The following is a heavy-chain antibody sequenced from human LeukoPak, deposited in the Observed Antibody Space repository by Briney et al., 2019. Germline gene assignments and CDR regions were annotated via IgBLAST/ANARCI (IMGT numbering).Heavy chain of an antibody. D-gene: IGHD2-8*01. CDR3: AKDQFARNGLYDAIDV. Sequence: GGSLRLSCAASGFIFSDYAMSWVRQTPGKGLEWVSVVSGPGDDTYYADSVKGRFTVSRDNSKNTLYLQMNYPRAEDTGIYYCAKDQFARNGLYDAIDVWAKGKWSPSLQ. J-gene: IGHJ3*01. CDR1: GFIFSDYA. V-gene: IGHV3-23*01. CDR2: VSGPGDDT.